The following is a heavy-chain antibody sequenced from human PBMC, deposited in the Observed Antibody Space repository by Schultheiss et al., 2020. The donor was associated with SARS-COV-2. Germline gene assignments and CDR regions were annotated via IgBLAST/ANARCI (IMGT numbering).Heavy chain of an antibody. Sequence: GESLKISCAASGFTFTNYAIHWVRQAPGKGLEWLAVISSDGSNEYFAESMKGRFTISRDNSKNTLYLQMNSLRAEDTAVYYCARGRVTARFDYWGQGTLVTVSS. V-gene: IGHV3-30*03. J-gene: IGHJ4*02. CDR2: ISSDGSNE. CDR1: GFTFTNYA. CDR3: ARGRVTARFDY. D-gene: IGHD2-21*02.